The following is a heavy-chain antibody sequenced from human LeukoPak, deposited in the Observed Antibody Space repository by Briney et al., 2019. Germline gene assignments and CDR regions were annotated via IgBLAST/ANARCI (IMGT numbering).Heavy chain of an antibody. CDR2: IYSGGST. CDR3: ARVAAGDAFDI. CDR1: GFTFSSYW. Sequence: PGGSLRLSCAASGFTFSSYWMSWVRQAPGKGLEWVSVIYSGGSTYYADSVKGRFTISRDNSKNTLYLQMNSLRAEDTAVYYCARVAAGDAFDIWGQGTMVTVSS. J-gene: IGHJ3*02. D-gene: IGHD6-13*01. V-gene: IGHV3-53*01.